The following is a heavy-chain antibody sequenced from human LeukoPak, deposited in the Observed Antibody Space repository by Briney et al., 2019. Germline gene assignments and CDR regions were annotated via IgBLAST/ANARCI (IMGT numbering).Heavy chain of an antibody. V-gene: IGHV3-23*01. CDR1: GFTFSSYA. D-gene: IGHD2-2*02. CDR3: AKPYCTGTSCYNYYYMDV. CDR2: ISGNGGST. Sequence: PGGSLRLSCAASGFTFSSYAMSWVRQAPGKGLEWVSAISGNGGSTYYADSVKGRFTISRDTRDNSKNTLYLQMNSLRAEDTAVYYCAKPYCTGTSCYNYYYMDVWGKGTTVTVSS. J-gene: IGHJ6*03.